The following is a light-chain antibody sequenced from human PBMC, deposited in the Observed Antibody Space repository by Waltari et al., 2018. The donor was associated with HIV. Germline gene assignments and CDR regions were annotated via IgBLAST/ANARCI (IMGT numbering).Light chain of an antibody. CDR1: SSYVDTF. V-gene: IGLV2-11*01. CDR3: CSHAGNFIFA. Sequence: TQPHSVSGSPGQSLTISCTGTSSYVDTFVSWYQQHPGKAPQVIIYNVNNRPSGVPDRFSGSKSGNTAFLTISGLQADDEAEYHCCSHAGNFIFAFGTGTKVTVL. J-gene: IGLJ1*01. CDR2: NVN.